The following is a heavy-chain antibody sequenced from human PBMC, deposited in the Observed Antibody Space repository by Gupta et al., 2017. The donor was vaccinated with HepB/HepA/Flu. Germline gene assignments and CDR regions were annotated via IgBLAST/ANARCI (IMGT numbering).Heavy chain of an antibody. CDR2: ISYSGNNE. V-gene: IGHV3-30-3*01. CDR3: AREPELSPLSVAGSVFDY. Sequence: QEQLVESGGGVVQPGRSLRLPCAASGFSFSSYSMHWVRQAPGRGLEWVAIISYSGNNEYYADSVKGRFTISRDNSKNTVYLQMNSLRADETAVYYCAREPELSPLSVAGSVFDYWGQGTLVTVSS. J-gene: IGHJ4*02. CDR1: GFSFSSYS. D-gene: IGHD6-19*01.